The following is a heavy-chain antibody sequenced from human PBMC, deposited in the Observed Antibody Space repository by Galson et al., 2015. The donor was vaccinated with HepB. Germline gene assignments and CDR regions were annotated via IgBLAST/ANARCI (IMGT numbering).Heavy chain of an antibody. CDR2: ISYDGSNK. CDR3: ARDKDPSRTWVDGLIYYGLAV. Sequence: SLRLSCAASGFTFSSYAFHWVRQAPGKGLGWVAVISYDGSNKNYADSVKGRFTISRDESRNTLHLQMNSLRAEDTAIYYCARDKDPSRTWVDGLIYYGLAVWGQGTTVTVSS. J-gene: IGHJ6*02. D-gene: IGHD6-13*01. V-gene: IGHV3-30*04. CDR1: GFTFSSYA.